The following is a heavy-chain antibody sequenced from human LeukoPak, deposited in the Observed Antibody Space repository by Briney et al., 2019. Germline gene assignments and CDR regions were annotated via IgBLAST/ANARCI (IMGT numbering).Heavy chain of an antibody. CDR3: ARDVGSGYYWYFDL. CDR1: GGTFSSYA. D-gene: IGHD3-22*01. J-gene: IGHJ2*01. Sequence: GSSVKVSCKASGGTFSSYAISWVRQAPGQGLEWMGGIIPIFGTANYAQKFQGRVTITADKSTSTAYMELSSLRSEDTAVYYCARDVGSGYYWYFDLWGRGTLVTVSS. CDR2: IIPIFGTA. V-gene: IGHV1-69*06.